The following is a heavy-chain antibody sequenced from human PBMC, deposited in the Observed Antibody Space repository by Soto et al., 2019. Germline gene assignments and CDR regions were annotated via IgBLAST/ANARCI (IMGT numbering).Heavy chain of an antibody. J-gene: IGHJ4*02. CDR3: ARYRGVAIIDCFDY. CDR2: IKQDGSEK. Sequence: SLRLSCAASGFTFSSYWMSWVRQAPGKGLEWVANIKQDGSEKYYVDSVKGRFTISRDNAKNSLYLQMNSLRAEDTAVYYCARYRGVAIIDCFDYWGQGTLVTAPQ. CDR1: GFTFSSYW. D-gene: IGHD3-3*01. V-gene: IGHV3-7*03.